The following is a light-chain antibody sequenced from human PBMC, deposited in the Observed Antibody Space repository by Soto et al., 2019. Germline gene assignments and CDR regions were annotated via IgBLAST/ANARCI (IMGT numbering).Light chain of an antibody. CDR2: GAS. Sequence: EIVMTQSPATLSVSPGEGATLSCRASQSVRSNLAWYQQKPGQAPRLLIFGASTRATGIPARFSGGGSGTEFTLTISSLQSEDFAVYYCQQYNNWPPFTFGQGTKLEIK. J-gene: IGKJ2*01. V-gene: IGKV3-15*01. CDR3: QQYNNWPPFT. CDR1: QSVRSN.